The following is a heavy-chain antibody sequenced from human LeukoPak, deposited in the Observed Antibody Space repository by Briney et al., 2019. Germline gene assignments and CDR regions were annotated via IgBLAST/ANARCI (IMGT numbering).Heavy chain of an antibody. CDR1: GYTFTRFG. J-gene: IGHJ6*02. Sequence: SVKVSCKGSGYTFTRFGVSWVRQAPGQGLEWMGGIIPVFGTANYVQRFQDRVTITADKSTSTAYMELSSLRSEDTAVYYCARGRDPHYYYCGMDVWGQGTTVTV. V-gene: IGHV1-69*06. CDR2: IIPVFGTA. CDR3: ARGRDPHYYYCGMDV.